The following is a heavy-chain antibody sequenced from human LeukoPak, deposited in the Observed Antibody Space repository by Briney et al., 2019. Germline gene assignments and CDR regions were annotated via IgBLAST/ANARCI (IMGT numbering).Heavy chain of an antibody. CDR3: AIGTRNIVVVPAANPYGYWYFDL. J-gene: IGHJ2*01. CDR2: IIPIFGTA. Sequence: SVKVSCKASGGTFSSYAISWVRQAPGQGLEWMGGIIPIFGTANYAQKFQGRVTITADESTSTAYMELSSLRSEDTAVYYCAIGTRNIVVVPAANPYGYWYFDLWGRGTLVTVSS. CDR1: GGTFSSYA. V-gene: IGHV1-69*13. D-gene: IGHD2-2*01.